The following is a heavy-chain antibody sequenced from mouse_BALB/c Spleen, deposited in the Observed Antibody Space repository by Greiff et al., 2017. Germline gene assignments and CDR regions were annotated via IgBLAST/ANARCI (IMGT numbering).Heavy chain of an antibody. Sequence: EVQLKESGPGLVKPSQSLSLTCTVTGYSITSDYAWNWIRQFPGNKLEWMGYISYSGSTSYNPSLKSRISITRDTSKNQFFLQLNSVTTEDTATYYCARQSTSFAMDYWGQGTSVTVSS. V-gene: IGHV3-2*02. CDR2: ISYSGST. CDR1: GYSITSDYA. CDR3: ARQSTSFAMDY. J-gene: IGHJ4*01.